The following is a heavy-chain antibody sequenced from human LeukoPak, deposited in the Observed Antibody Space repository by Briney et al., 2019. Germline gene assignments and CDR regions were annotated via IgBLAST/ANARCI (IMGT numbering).Heavy chain of an antibody. V-gene: IGHV1-46*01. D-gene: IGHD6-19*01. Sequence: GASVKVSCKASGYIFTSYYIHWVRQAPGQGLEWMGIINPSGGTTNYAQKFQGRVTMTRDTSMSTVYMELSSLRSEDTAVYYCARFAVHRRLAVNGQFGLDYWGQGTLVTVSS. CDR2: INPSGGTT. J-gene: IGHJ4*02. CDR1: GYIFTSYY. CDR3: ARFAVHRRLAVNGQFGLDY.